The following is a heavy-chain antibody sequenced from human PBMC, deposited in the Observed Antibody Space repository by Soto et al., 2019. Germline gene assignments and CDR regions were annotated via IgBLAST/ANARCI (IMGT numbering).Heavy chain of an antibody. CDR1: GFTFSSYS. J-gene: IGHJ6*02. V-gene: IGHV3-21*04. D-gene: IGHD3-3*01. Sequence: GGSLRLSCAASGFTFSSYSMNWVRQAPGKGLEWVSSISSSSSYIYYADSVKGRFTISRDNAKNSLYLQMNSLRAEDTAVYYCARDPVTIFGVVTSYYYYGMDVWGQGTTVTVSS. CDR3: ARDPVTIFGVVTSYYYYGMDV. CDR2: ISSSSSYI.